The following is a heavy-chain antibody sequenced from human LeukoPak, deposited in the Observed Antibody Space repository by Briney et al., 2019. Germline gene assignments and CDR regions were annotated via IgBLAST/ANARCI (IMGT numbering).Heavy chain of an antibody. CDR1: GGSIPISTYY. CDR3: ARGTLYSGWSYYFDS. V-gene: IGHV4-39*07. J-gene: IGHJ4*02. D-gene: IGHD6-19*01. Sequence: SETLSLTCTVSGGSIPISTYYWGWVRRPPGKGLEWIGSIYYSGTTKYNPSLKSRVTISVDNSNNKFSLRLSSVTAADTALYYCARGTLYSGWSYYFDSWGQGALVTVSS. CDR2: IYYSGTT.